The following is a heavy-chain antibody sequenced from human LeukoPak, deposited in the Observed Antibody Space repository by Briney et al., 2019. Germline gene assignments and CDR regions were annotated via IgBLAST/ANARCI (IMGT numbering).Heavy chain of an antibody. CDR1: GGSISSSSYY. Sequence: SETLSLTCTVSGGSISSSSYYWGWIRQPPGTGLECIGSIYYSGSTYYNPSLKSRVTISVDTSKNQFSLKLSSVTAADTAVYYCARSGSHSGPYVYWGQGTVVTVSS. D-gene: IGHD1-26*01. CDR3: ARSGSHSGPYVY. CDR2: IYYSGST. J-gene: IGHJ4*02. V-gene: IGHV4-39*07.